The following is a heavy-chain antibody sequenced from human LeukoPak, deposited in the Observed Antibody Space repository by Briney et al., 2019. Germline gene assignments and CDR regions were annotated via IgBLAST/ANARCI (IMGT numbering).Heavy chain of an antibody. CDR3: ARQTGSGLFILP. CDR1: GGSFRGYR. CDR2: INDSGTT. V-gene: IGHV4-34*01. D-gene: IGHD3/OR15-3a*01. Sequence: PSETLSLTCAVYGGSFRGYRWGWIRQSPGKGLEWIGEINDSGTTNYNPSLKSRVSISVDTSKNHFSLRLTSVTAADTAVYYCARQTGSGLFILPGGQGTLVTVSS. J-gene: IGHJ4*02.